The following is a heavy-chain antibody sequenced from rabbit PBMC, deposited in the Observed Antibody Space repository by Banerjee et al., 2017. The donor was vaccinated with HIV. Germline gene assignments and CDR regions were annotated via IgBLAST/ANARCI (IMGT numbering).Heavy chain of an antibody. Sequence: QEQLEESGGDLVKPEGSLTLTCTASGFSFSSSYYMCWVRQAPGKGLEWIACIYAGSSGSTYYASWAKGRFTISKTSSTTVTLQMTSLTAADTATYFCAGGSYYVGFNLWGQGTLVTVS. J-gene: IGHJ4*01. V-gene: IGHV1S45*01. CDR2: IYAGSSGST. D-gene: IGHD8-1*01. CDR3: AGGSYYVGFNL. CDR1: GFSFSSSYY.